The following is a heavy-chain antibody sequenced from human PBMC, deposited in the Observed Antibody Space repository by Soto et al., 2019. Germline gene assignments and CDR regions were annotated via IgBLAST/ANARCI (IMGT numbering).Heavy chain of an antibody. CDR3: ARESNSSGWYGGDWFDP. D-gene: IGHD6-19*01. CDR1: GGTFSSYA. CDR2: IIPIFGTA. J-gene: IGHJ5*02. V-gene: IGHV1-69*13. Sequence: ASVKVSCKASGGTFSSYAISWVRQAPGQGLEWMGGIIPIFGTANYAQKFQGRVTITADESTSTAYMELSSLRSEDKAVYYCARESNSSGWYGGDWFDPWGQGTLVTVSS.